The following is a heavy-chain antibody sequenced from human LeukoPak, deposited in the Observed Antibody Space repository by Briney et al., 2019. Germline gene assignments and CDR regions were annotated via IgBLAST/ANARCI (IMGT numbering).Heavy chain of an antibody. V-gene: IGHV3-30*02. J-gene: IGHJ5*02. CDR3: AKDAMYWPNWLDP. CDR1: GFTFSSYG. CDR2: IRYDGSNK. Sequence: PGGSLRLSCAASGFTFSSYGMHWVRQAPGKGLEWVAFIRYDGSNKYHADSVKGRFTISRDNSNNTLYLQMSSLRAEDTAVYYCAKDAMYWPNWLDPWGQGTLVAVSS. D-gene: IGHD2-15*01.